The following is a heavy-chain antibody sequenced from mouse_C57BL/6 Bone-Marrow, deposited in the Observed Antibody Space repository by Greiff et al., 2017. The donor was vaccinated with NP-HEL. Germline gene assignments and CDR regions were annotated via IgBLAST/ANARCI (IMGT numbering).Heavy chain of an antibody. CDR2: INPSSGYT. D-gene: IGHD1-1*01. CDR1: GYTFTSYT. J-gene: IGHJ2*01. Sequence: QVQLQQSGAELARPGASVKMSCKASGYTFTSYTMHWVKQRPGQGLEWIGYINPSSGYTKYNQKFKDKATLTADKSSSTAYMQLSSLTSEDAAVYYCASDLYYGSSYVDYWGQGTTLTVSS. CDR3: ASDLYYGSSYVDY. V-gene: IGHV1-4*01.